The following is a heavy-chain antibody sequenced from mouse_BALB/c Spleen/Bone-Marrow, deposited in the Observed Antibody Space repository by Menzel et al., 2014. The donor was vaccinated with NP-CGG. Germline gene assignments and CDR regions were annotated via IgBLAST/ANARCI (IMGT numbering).Heavy chain of an antibody. D-gene: IGHD1-1*01. CDR1: GFNIKDYY. CDR2: IDPENGDT. CDR3: NAHITTVSY. J-gene: IGHJ2*01. V-gene: IGHV14-4*02. Sequence: VQLKESGAELVRSGASVKLSCTASGFNIKDYYMHWVKQRPEQGLEWIGWIDPENGDTEYVPKFQGKATMTADTSSNTAYPQLSSLTSEDTAVYYCNAHITTVSYWGQGTTLTVSS.